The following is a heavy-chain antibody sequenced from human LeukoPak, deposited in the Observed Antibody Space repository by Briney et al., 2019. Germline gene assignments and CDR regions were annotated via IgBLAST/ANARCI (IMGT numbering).Heavy chain of an antibody. Sequence: SETLSLTCTVSGGSVSSSSYYWGWIRQPPGKGLEWIGSIYYSGGTYYNPSLKSRVTISVDTSKNQFSLKLSSVTAADTAVYYCASPGKNFDYWGQGTLVTVSS. J-gene: IGHJ4*02. V-gene: IGHV4-39*01. CDR1: GGSVSSSSYY. CDR3: ASPGKNFDY. CDR2: IYYSGGT.